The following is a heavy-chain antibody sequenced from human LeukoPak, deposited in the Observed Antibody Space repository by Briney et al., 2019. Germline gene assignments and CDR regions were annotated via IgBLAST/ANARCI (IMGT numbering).Heavy chain of an antibody. D-gene: IGHD3-3*01. Sequence: SETLSLTCTVSGGSISSSSCYWGWIRQPPGKGLEWIGSIYYSGSTYYNPSLKSRVTISVDTSKNQFSLKLSSVTAADTAVYYCARHSITIFGVVPFDYWGQGTLVTVSS. V-gene: IGHV4-39*01. J-gene: IGHJ4*02. CDR1: GGSISSSSCY. CDR2: IYYSGST. CDR3: ARHSITIFGVVPFDY.